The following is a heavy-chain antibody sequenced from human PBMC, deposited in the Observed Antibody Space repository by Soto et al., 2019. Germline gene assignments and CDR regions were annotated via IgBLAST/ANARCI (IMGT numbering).Heavy chain of an antibody. Sequence: QLQLQESGPGLVKPSETLSLTCTVSGGSISSSSYYWGWIRQPPGKGLEWIGSIYYSGSTYYNPSLKSRVTISVDTSKNQFSLKLSSVTAADTAVYYCARHVPGARKLPIAAAGWYFDLWGRGTLVTVSS. D-gene: IGHD6-13*01. V-gene: IGHV4-39*01. CDR2: IYYSGST. CDR1: GGSISSSSYY. CDR3: ARHVPGARKLPIAAAGWYFDL. J-gene: IGHJ2*01.